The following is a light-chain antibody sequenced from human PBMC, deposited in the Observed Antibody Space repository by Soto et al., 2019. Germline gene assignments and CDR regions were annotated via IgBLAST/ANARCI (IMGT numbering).Light chain of an antibody. Sequence: DIQMTQSPSTLSASVGDRVTITCRASQSISRSLAWYQQKPGKAPNLLIFDASSLESGVPSRFSGSGFGTEFTLTISSLQPDDFATYYCQQYDTSPYTFGQGTKLDIK. CDR2: DAS. V-gene: IGKV1-5*01. CDR3: QQYDTSPYT. J-gene: IGKJ2*01. CDR1: QSISRS.